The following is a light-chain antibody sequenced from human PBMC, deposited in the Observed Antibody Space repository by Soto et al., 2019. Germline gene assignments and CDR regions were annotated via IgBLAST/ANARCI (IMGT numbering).Light chain of an antibody. J-gene: IGKJ1*01. Sequence: EIVLTQSPATLSSSPGERATLPCRASQTVGVRLAWYQHKPGQAPRLIIYEASNRAAGIPARFGGSGSGTDFTLTISRLEPEDFAMYYCQQYGGSPQTFGRGTKVDI. CDR3: QQYGGSPQT. CDR1: QTVGVR. V-gene: IGKV3-20*01. CDR2: EAS.